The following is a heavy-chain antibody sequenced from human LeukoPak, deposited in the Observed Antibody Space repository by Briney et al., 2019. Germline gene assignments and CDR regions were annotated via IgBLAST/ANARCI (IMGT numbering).Heavy chain of an antibody. CDR3: ARDPYYYDRSAPDY. CDR2: ISGSGDTT. J-gene: IGHJ4*02. CDR1: GFTFSSYA. V-gene: IGHV3-23*01. Sequence: GGSLRLSCAASGFTFSSYAMSWVRQAPGKGLEWVSAISGSGDTTYYAGSVKGRFTISRDNAKNSLYLQMNSLRAEDTAVYYCARDPYYYDRSAPDYWGQGTLVTVSS. D-gene: IGHD3-22*01.